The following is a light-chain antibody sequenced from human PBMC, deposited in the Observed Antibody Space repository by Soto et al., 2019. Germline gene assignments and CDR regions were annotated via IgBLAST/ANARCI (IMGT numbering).Light chain of an antibody. V-gene: IGKV3-20*01. CDR2: GAS. Sequence: IVLTQSPGTLSLSPGERATLSCRASQSVSSNYLAWYQQKPGQAARLLIYGASNRATAIADGFSGSGSATDFTLTISRVDPEDFAVYYCQQYGSSPYTFGQGTRLDI. CDR1: QSVSSNY. CDR3: QQYGSSPYT. J-gene: IGKJ2*01.